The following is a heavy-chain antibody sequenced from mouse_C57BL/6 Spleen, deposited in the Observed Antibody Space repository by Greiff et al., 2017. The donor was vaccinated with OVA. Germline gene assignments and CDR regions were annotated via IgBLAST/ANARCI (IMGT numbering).Heavy chain of an antibody. J-gene: IGHJ4*01. CDR3: AREGIYYGNYVRAMDY. CDR2: IYPGDGDT. Sequence: QVQLKESGAELVKPGASVKISCKASGYAFSSYWMNWVKQRPGKGLEWIGQIYPGDGDTNYNGKFKGKATLTADKSSSTAYMQLSSLTSEDSAVYFCAREGIYYGNYVRAMDYWGQGTSVTVSS. CDR1: GYAFSSYW. D-gene: IGHD2-1*01. V-gene: IGHV1-80*01.